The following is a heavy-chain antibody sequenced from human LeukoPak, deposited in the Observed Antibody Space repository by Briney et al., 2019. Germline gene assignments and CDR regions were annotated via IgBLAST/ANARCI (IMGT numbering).Heavy chain of an antibody. CDR1: GGSISSGDFY. CDR2: IYYSVNT. V-gene: IGHV4-30-4*08. J-gene: IGHJ3*02. D-gene: IGHD6-25*01. CDR3: ARSRLPYDAFDI. Sequence: PSQTLSLTCTVSGGSISSGDFYWSWIRQPPGKGLEWIGYIYYSVNTYYNPSLKSRVTISVDTSKNQFSLKLSSVTAADTAVYYCARSRLPYDAFDIWGQGTMVTVSS.